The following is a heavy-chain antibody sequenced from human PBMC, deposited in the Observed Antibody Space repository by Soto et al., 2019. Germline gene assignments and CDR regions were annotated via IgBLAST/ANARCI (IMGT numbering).Heavy chain of an antibody. CDR3: AGTYTSSSYVYLDY. CDR2: IYTGGYT. J-gene: IGHJ4*02. Sequence: QVQLQESGPGLVKPSETLSLTCTVSGGSMSSYYWSWIRQPAGKGLEWIGRIYTGGYTHYNPSLKSRVTMSVDTSKSQVSLKLSSVTAADTAVYYCAGTYTSSSYVYLDYWGRGTLVTVSS. D-gene: IGHD6-13*01. V-gene: IGHV4-4*07. CDR1: GGSMSSYY.